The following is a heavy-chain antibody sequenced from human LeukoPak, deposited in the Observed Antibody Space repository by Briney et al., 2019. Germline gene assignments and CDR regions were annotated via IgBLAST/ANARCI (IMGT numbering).Heavy chain of an antibody. D-gene: IGHD3-3*01. V-gene: IGHV3-48*03. CDR3: ARGGITIFGVVSGAFDI. Sequence: GGSLRLSCAASGFTFSSYEMNWVRQAPGKGLEWVSYFSSSGSTIYHADSVEGRFTISRDNAKNSLYPQMNSLRAEDTAAYYCARGGITIFGVVSGAFDIWGQGTMVTVSS. CDR1: GFTFSSYE. CDR2: FSSSGSTI. J-gene: IGHJ3*02.